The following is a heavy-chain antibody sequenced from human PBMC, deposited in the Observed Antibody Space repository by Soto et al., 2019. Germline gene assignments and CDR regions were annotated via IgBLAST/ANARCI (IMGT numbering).Heavy chain of an antibody. V-gene: IGHV3-30*03. D-gene: IGHD6-19*01. CDR1: GFTLSSYS. CDR3: ARIAVAGTKTNYYYGMDV. J-gene: IGHJ6*02. CDR2: ICYDGSNK. Sequence: PGGSLRLSCAASGFTLSSYSMNWVRQAPGKGLEWVAVICYDGSNKYYADSVKGRFTISRDNSKNTLYLQMNSLRAEDTAVYYCARIAVAGTKTNYYYGMDVWGQGTTVTVLL.